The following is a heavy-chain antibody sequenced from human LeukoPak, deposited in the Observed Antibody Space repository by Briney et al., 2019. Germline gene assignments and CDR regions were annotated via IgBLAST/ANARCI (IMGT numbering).Heavy chain of an antibody. CDR1: GGTFSSYA. D-gene: IGHD6-19*01. CDR2: IIPIFGTA. J-gene: IGHJ5*02. Sequence: ASVKVSCKASGGTFSSYAISWVRQAPGQGLEWMGGIIPIFGTANYAQKFQGRVTITADESTSTAYMELSSLRSEDTAVYYCARDSAPDPLAVAPTGSWGQGTLVTVSS. CDR3: ARDSAPDPLAVAPTGS. V-gene: IGHV1-69*13.